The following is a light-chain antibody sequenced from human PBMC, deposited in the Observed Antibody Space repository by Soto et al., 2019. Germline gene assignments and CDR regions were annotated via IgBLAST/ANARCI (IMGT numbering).Light chain of an antibody. V-gene: IGKV3-20*01. CDR2: DAS. Sequence: EIVLTQSPGTKYLSPGERATLSCRASQSISNSYLAWYQQKPGQAPRLLLYDASSRATGIPDRVSVSGYGTDFTLTISRLEPEDFAVYYCQQYERPPFAFGQGSKVDIK. CDR3: QQYERPPFA. CDR1: QSISNSY. J-gene: IGKJ2*01.